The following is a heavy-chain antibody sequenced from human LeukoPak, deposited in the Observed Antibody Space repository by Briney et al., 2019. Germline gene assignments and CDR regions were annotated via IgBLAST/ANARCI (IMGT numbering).Heavy chain of an antibody. CDR3: ARGDGYTKMGSFDY. J-gene: IGHJ4*02. Sequence: PSQTLSLTCTVSGGSISSGGYYWNWIRQHPGKGLEWIGYLYYGGSTYYNPSLKSRVTISVDTSKNQFSLILRSVTAADTAVYYCARGDGYTKMGSFDYWGQGTLVTVSS. CDR1: GGSISSGGYY. CDR2: LYYGGST. V-gene: IGHV4-31*03. D-gene: IGHD5-24*01.